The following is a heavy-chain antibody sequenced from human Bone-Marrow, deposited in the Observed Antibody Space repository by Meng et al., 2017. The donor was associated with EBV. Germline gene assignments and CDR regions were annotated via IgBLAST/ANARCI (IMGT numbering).Heavy chain of an antibody. CDR1: GGTFRSDA. Sequence: QVQLLQFGGEVKKPGSSVKVPCRTSGGTFRSDAVSWVRQAPGQGLEWMGGLIPMVGAPHYAQKFQGRVTIIADESTSTHSMELNSLRSEDTAMYYCASESGRGFTPDYWGQGTLVTVSS. D-gene: IGHD3-10*01. V-gene: IGHV1-69*01. CDR3: ASESGRGFTPDY. J-gene: IGHJ4*02. CDR2: LIPMVGAP.